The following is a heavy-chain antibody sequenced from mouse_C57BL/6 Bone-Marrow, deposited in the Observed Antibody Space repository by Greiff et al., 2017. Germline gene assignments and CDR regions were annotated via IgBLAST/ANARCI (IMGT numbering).Heavy chain of an antibody. Sequence: EVMLVESGGGLVKPGGSLKLSCAASGFTFSSYTMSWVRQTPEKRLEWVATISGGGGNTYYPDSVKGRFTISRDNANNTLYLQMSSLRSEDTALYDCARRGAARYFDVWGTGTTVTVSS. J-gene: IGHJ1*03. CDR3: ARRGAARYFDV. D-gene: IGHD6-1*01. CDR1: GFTFSSYT. V-gene: IGHV5-9*01. CDR2: ISGGGGNT.